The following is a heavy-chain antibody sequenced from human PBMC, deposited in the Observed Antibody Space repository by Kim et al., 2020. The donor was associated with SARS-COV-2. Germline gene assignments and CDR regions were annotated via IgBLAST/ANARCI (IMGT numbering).Heavy chain of an antibody. CDR2: FSISGNT. D-gene: IGHD3-10*01. Sequence: SETLSLTCTVSGVSISSFYWSWIRQPPGKGLEWIGYFSISGNTNYNPSLNSRVTISVDTSKNQFSLRLTSVTSADTAVYFCAREFGSGFQEWGQVTLVAVSS. V-gene: IGHV4-59*01. CDR3: AREFGSGFQE. CDR1: GVSISSFY. J-gene: IGHJ4*02.